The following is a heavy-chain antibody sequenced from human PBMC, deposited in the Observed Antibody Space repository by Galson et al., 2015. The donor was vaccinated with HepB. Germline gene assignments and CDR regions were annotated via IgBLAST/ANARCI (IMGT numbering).Heavy chain of an antibody. J-gene: IGHJ5*02. CDR3: AKAPLGLGYCSGGSCSRPFDP. D-gene: IGHD2-15*01. Sequence: SLRLSCAASGFTFSSHAMSWVRQAPGKGLEWVSIVSDNGDNIYYADSVKGRFTISRDNPKNTLYLQMNSLRAEDTAVYYCAKAPLGLGYCSGGSCSRPFDPWGQGTLVTVSS. CDR1: GFTFSSHA. V-gene: IGHV3-23*01. CDR2: VSDNGDNI.